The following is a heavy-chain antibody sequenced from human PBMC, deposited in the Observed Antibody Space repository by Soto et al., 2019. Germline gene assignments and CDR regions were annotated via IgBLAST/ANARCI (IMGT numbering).Heavy chain of an antibody. J-gene: IGHJ4*02. CDR3: ARQPAGRQLVYFDY. V-gene: IGHV3-66*04. Sequence: GGSLRLSCAASGFTVSSNYMSWVRQAPGKGLEWVSVIYSGGSTYYADSVKGRFTISRDNSKNTLYLQMNSLRAGDTAVYYCARQPAGRQLVYFDYWGQGTLVTVSS. D-gene: IGHD6-13*01. CDR2: IYSGGST. CDR1: GFTVSSNY.